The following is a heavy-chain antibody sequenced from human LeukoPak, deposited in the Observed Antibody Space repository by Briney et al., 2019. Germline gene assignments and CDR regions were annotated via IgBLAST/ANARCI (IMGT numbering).Heavy chain of an antibody. J-gene: IGHJ4*02. CDR2: ISGSAYNT. CDR3: AKHSGSYFIYYVDS. D-gene: IGHD1-26*01. Sequence: PGGSLRLSCAASGFTFSSYGMSWVRQAPGKGLEWVLTISGSAYNTYYADSVKGRFTISRDNSANTLYLQMNSLRAEDTALYYCAKHSGSYFIYYVDSWGQGTLVTVSS. CDR1: GFTFSSYG. V-gene: IGHV3-23*01.